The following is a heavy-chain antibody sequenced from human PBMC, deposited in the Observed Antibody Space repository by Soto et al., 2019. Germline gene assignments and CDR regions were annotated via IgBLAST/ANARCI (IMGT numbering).Heavy chain of an antibody. J-gene: IGHJ3*02. CDR3: ATIPLGYCSGPNCYAAFDI. Sequence: PGGSLRLSCAASGFTFINAWMNWVRQAPGKGLEWVGRIKSETNGGTTDYAAPVKGRFTISRDDSKNTLYLQMNGLKTEDTAVYYCATIPLGYCSGPNCYAAFDIWGQGTMVTVSS. CDR1: GFTFINAW. D-gene: IGHD2-2*01. CDR2: IKSETNGGTT. V-gene: IGHV3-15*07.